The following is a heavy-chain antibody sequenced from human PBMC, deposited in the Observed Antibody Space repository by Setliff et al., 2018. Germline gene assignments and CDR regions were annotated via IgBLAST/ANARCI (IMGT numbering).Heavy chain of an antibody. CDR1: GYTFTSYD. J-gene: IGHJ6*02. V-gene: IGHV1-8*02. CDR3: ARLYYDYVWGSYRLYYYYGMDV. D-gene: IGHD3-16*02. Sequence: ASVKVSCKASGYTFTSYDINWVRQATGQGLEWMGWMNPNSGNTGYAQKFQGRVTMTRNNSISTAYMELSSLRSEDTAVYYCARLYYDYVWGSYRLYYYYGMDVWGQGTTVTVSS. CDR2: MNPNSGNT.